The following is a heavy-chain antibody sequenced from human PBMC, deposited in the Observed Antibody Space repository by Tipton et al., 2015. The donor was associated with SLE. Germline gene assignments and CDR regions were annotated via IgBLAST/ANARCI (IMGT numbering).Heavy chain of an antibody. V-gene: IGHV3-23*01. Sequence: SLRLSCAASGFSFSSYGMSWVRQAPGKGLEWVSSISGSGGRTYFADSVKGRFTISRDDSKNTLYLQMNSLRPEDTAVYYCAKEYYGGRGVDFDYWGQGTLVTVSS. J-gene: IGHJ4*02. CDR1: GFSFSSYG. D-gene: IGHD3-10*01. CDR3: AKEYYGGRGVDFDY. CDR2: ISGSGGRT.